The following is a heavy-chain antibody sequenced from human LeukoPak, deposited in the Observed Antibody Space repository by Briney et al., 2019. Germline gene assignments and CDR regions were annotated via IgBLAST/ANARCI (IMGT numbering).Heavy chain of an antibody. CDR1: GGSISSYY. J-gene: IGHJ3*02. CDR2: IYYSGST. Sequence: SETLSLTCTVSGGSISSYYWSWIRQPPGKGLEWIGYIYYSGSTNYYPSLKSRVTMSVGTSKNQFSLKLSSVTAADTAVYYCVGAKQWLSFDIWGQGTMVTVSS. V-gene: IGHV4-59*08. D-gene: IGHD3-22*01. CDR3: VGAKQWLSFDI.